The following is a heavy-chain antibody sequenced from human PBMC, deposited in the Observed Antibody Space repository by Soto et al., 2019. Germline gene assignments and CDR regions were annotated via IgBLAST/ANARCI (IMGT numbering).Heavy chain of an antibody. D-gene: IGHD3-22*01. CDR3: ARRAAGYYDSSGYSDAFDI. Sequence: PGESLKISCNGSGYSFTSYWIGWVRQMPGKGLEWMGIIYPGDSDTRYSPSFQGQVTISADKSISTAYLQWSSLKASDTAMYYCARRAAGYYDSSGYSDAFDIWGQGTMVTVSS. CDR1: GYSFTSYW. J-gene: IGHJ3*02. V-gene: IGHV5-51*01. CDR2: IYPGDSDT.